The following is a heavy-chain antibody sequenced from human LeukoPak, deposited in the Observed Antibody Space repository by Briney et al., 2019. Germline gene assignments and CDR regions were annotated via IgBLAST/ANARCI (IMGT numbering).Heavy chain of an antibody. J-gene: IGHJ6*02. D-gene: IGHD3-10*01. CDR2: IYYSGST. V-gene: IGHV4-61*05. CDR3: ARLLGRAPSLWFGELLSPHYYYGMDV. Sequence: KPSKTLSLTCTVSGDSISSSSYYWGWIRQPPGKGLEWIGYIYYSGSTNYNPSLKSRVTISVDTSKNQFSLKLSSVTAADTAVYYCARLLGRAPSLWFGELLSPHYYYGMDVWGQGTTVTVSS. CDR1: GDSISSSSYY.